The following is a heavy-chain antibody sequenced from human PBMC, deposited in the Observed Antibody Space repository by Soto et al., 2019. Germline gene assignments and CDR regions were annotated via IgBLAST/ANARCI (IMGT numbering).Heavy chain of an antibody. Sequence: SETLSLTCAVYGGSFSGYYWSWIRQPPGKGPEWIGEINHSGSTNYNPSLKSRVTISVDTSKNQFSLKLSSVTAADTAVYYCARGGLMGRSSGWNMGSYYFDYWGQGTLVTVSS. V-gene: IGHV4-34*01. CDR2: INHSGST. CDR3: ARGGLMGRSSGWNMGSYYFDY. D-gene: IGHD6-19*01. J-gene: IGHJ4*02. CDR1: GGSFSGYY.